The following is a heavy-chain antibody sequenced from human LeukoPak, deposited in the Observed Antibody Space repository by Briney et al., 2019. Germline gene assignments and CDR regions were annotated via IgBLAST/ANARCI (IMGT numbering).Heavy chain of an antibody. Sequence: PGGSLRLSCAASGFTFDDYAMHWVRQAPGKGLEWVSGISWNSGSIGYADSVKGRFTISRDNAKNSLYLQMNSLRAEDTALYYCAKGEGDIVATNFDYWGQGTLVTVSS. CDR2: ISWNSGSI. V-gene: IGHV3-9*01. CDR3: AKGEGDIVATNFDY. J-gene: IGHJ4*02. CDR1: GFTFDDYA. D-gene: IGHD5-12*01.